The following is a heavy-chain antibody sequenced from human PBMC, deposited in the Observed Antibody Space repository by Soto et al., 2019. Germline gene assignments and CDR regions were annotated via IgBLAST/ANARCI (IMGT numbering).Heavy chain of an antibody. CDR1: GFTFSDYY. J-gene: IGHJ5*02. Sequence: PGGSLRLSCVASGFTFSDYYMTWIRQAPGKGLEWVSHISDSGTSIYYADSVKGRFTISRDNANKSLYLHMNSLRVEDTAVYYCARDSSGYYYESDWFDPWGQGTLVTVSS. V-gene: IGHV3-11*01. CDR2: ISDSGTSI. CDR3: ARDSSGYYYESDWFDP. D-gene: IGHD3-22*01.